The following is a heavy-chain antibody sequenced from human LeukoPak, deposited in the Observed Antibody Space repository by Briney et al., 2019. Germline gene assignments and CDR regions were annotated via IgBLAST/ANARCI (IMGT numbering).Heavy chain of an antibody. CDR3: ARGAPAADY. J-gene: IGHJ4*02. Sequence: GGSLRLSCAASGFTFSSYAMHWVRQAPGKGLEWVAVISYDGNNKYYADSVKGRFTISRDNSKNTLYLQMNSLRTKDTAVYYCARGAPAADYWGQGTLVTVSS. D-gene: IGHD2-2*01. CDR1: GFTFSSYA. V-gene: IGHV3-30*04. CDR2: ISYDGNNK.